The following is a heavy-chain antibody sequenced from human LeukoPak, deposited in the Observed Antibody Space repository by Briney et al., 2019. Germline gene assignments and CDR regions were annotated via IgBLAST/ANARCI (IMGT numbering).Heavy chain of an antibody. CDR1: GGSLEGLY. Sequence: SETLSLTCTVSGGSLEGLYWSWIRQSPEKGLEWIGYIYYSGNTNYNPSLKSRVTISVDTSKNQFSLKLSSVTAAATAAYYCTRGMRGGSSGWFDFWGQGPLVTVSS. J-gene: IGHJ4*02. V-gene: IGHV4-59*11. D-gene: IGHD6-19*01. CDR3: TRGMRGGSSGWFDF. CDR2: IYYSGNT.